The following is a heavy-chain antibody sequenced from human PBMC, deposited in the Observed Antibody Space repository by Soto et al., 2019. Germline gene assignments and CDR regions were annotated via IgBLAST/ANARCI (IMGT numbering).Heavy chain of an antibody. CDR1: GYTFTGYY. V-gene: IGHV1-2*02. CDR2: INPNSGGT. CDR3: ARANSSWPAFDI. Sequence: ASVKVSCKASGYTFTGYYMHWVRQAPGRGLEWMGWINPNSGGTNYAQKFQGRVTMTRDTSISTAYMELSRLRSDDTAVYYCARANSSWPAFDIWGQGTMVTVSS. J-gene: IGHJ3*02. D-gene: IGHD6-13*01.